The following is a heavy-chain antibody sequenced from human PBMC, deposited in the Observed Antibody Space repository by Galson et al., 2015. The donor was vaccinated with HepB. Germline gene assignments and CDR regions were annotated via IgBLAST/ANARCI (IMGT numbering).Heavy chain of an antibody. CDR3: ARGHVDTDSHFDY. CDR2: IIPILGLT. V-gene: IGHV1-69*04. CDR1: GGAFSNYA. J-gene: IGHJ4*02. D-gene: IGHD5-18*01. Sequence: SVKVSCKASGGAFSNYAISWVRQAPGQGLEWVGRIIPILGLTNSAQRFQGRVTITADTSTSTAYMELNSLRSEDTAVYYCARGHVDTDSHFDYWGQGTLVTVSS.